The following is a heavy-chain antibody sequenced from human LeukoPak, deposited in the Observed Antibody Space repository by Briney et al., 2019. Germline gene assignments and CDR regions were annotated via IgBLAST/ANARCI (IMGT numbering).Heavy chain of an antibody. CDR2: ISYDGSNK. Sequence: PGRSLRLSCAASGFTFSSYGMHWVRQAPGKGLEWVAVISYDGSNKYYADSVKGRFTISRDNSKNTLYLQMNSLRAEDTAVYYCAKDLVGATSVDYWGQGTLVTVSS. D-gene: IGHD1-26*01. CDR1: GFTFSSYG. CDR3: AKDLVGATSVDY. V-gene: IGHV3-30*18. J-gene: IGHJ4*02.